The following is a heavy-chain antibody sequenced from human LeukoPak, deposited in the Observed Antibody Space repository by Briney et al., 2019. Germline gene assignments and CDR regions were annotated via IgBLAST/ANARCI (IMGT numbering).Heavy chain of an antibody. V-gene: IGHV4-34*01. CDR1: GGSFSGYY. CDR3: ARVRSRYYYDSSGYYDYFDY. J-gene: IGHJ4*02. D-gene: IGHD3-22*01. CDR2: INHSGST. Sequence: SETLSLTCAVYGGSFSGYYWSWIRQPPGKGLEWIGEINHSGSTNYNPSLKSRVTISVDTSKNQSSLKLSSVTAADTAVYYCARVRSRYYYDSSGYYDYFDYWGQGTLVTVSS.